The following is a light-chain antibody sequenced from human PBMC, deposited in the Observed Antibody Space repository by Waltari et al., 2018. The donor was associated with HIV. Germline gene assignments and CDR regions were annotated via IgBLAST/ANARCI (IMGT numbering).Light chain of an antibody. Sequence: QSVLTQLPSVPGAPGQRVTISCTGTSSNIGAGYDVHWYQQFPGSVPRLLIYDNTNRPSGVPDRFSGSKSGTSASLAISGLQAEDEADYYCQSYDSSLKVIFGGGTKVTVL. J-gene: IGLJ2*01. CDR2: DNT. CDR3: QSYDSSLKVI. V-gene: IGLV1-40*01. CDR1: SSNIGAGYD.